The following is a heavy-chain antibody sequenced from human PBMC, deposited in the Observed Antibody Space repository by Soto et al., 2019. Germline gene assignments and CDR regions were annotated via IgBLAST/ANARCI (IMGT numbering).Heavy chain of an antibody. Sequence: SETLSLTCTVSGGSISSHYSSWIRQPPGKGLEWIGYIYYSGSTNYNPSLKSRVTISVDTSKNQFSLKLSSVTAADTAVYYCARYAVTTAFEIWVKGTMVTV. V-gene: IGHV4-59*08. D-gene: IGHD2-21*02. J-gene: IGHJ3*02. CDR2: IYYSGST. CDR1: GGSISSHY. CDR3: ARYAVTTAFEI.